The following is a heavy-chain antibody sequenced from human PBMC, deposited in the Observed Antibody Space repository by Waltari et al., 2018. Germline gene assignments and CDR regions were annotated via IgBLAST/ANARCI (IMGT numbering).Heavy chain of an antibody. Sequence: QVQLQESGPGLVKPSETLSLTCTASGGSISDYHWTWIRQPPGKGLEWIGYIYYYGSTNYNPSLARRVTISVDTSKNQFSLNLRSVTAADTAVYFCATLAGTGSSSYLHDYWGKGTLVTVSS. V-gene: IGHV4-59*01. J-gene: IGHJ4*02. D-gene: IGHD6-6*01. CDR3: ATLAGTGSSSYLHDY. CDR2: IYYYGST. CDR1: GGSISDYH.